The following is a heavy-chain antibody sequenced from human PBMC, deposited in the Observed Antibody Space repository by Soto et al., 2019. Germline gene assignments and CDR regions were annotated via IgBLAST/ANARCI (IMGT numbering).Heavy chain of an antibody. D-gene: IGHD6-6*01. J-gene: IGHJ4*01. CDR3: ARSTIAPHHYLYPFDS. V-gene: IGHV4-30-2*01. CDR2: IYHSGST. Sequence: PSETLSLTCAVSGGSISSGGYSWSWIRQPPGKGLEGIGYIYHSGSTYYNPSLKSRVTISVDTSKNQLSLELSSVTAADTAVYYCARSTIAPHHYLYPFDSWGQGTLVTVSS. CDR1: GGSISSGGYS.